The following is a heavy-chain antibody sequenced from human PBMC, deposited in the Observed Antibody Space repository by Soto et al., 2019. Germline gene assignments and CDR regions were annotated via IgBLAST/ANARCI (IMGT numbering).Heavy chain of an antibody. J-gene: IGHJ5*02. D-gene: IGHD2-15*01. CDR3: ARGKDDIVVVVAATTGFDP. CDR1: GGSSSSGGYY. Sequence: SETLSLTSTVSGGSSSSGGYYWSWIRQHPGKGLEWIGYIYYSGSTYYNPSLKSRVTISVDTSKNQFSLKLSSVTAAATAVYSCARGKDDIVVVVAATTGFDPWGQGTLVTVSS. V-gene: IGHV4-31*03. CDR2: IYYSGST.